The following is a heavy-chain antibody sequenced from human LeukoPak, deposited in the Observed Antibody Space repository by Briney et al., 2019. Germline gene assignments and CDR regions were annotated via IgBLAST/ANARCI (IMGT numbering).Heavy chain of an antibody. CDR1: GFTFSSYA. J-gene: IGHJ4*02. CDR3: AKALAGAAARNFDY. V-gene: IGHV3-23*01. Sequence: HSGGSLRLSCAASGFTFSSYAMSWVRQAPGKGLEWVSGISGSGGSTYYADSVKGRFTISRDNSKNALYLQMNSLRAEDTAIYYCAKALAGAAARNFDYWGQGTLVTVSS. D-gene: IGHD6-13*01. CDR2: ISGSGGST.